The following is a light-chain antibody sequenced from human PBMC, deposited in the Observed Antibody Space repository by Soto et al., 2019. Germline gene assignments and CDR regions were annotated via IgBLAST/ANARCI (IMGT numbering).Light chain of an antibody. CDR2: KVS. J-gene: IGKJ1*01. CDR3: QQHHSFCT. Sequence: DIQMTQSPSTLSAFVGDRLTITCRASESVSGWLAWYQQKPGKAPKLLIYKVSTLESGVPSRFSGSGSETEFTLTIDSLQPDDFATYYCQQHHSFCTFGQGTKVDI. CDR1: ESVSGW. V-gene: IGKV1-5*03.